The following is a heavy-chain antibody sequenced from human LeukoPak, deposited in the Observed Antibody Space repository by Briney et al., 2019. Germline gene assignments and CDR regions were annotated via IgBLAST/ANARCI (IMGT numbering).Heavy chain of an antibody. D-gene: IGHD3-10*01. CDR1: GFTFRSYP. Sequence: GGSLRLSCAASGFTFRSYPMTWVRQAPGKGLEWVSTIGSNAGDTHYADSVKGRLTISRDNSKNSLYLQMNSLRAEDTAVYYCAKYYSTSGSSGGRVFDYWGQGTLVAVSS. J-gene: IGHJ4*02. CDR2: IGSNAGDT. CDR3: AKYYSTSGSSGGRVFDY. V-gene: IGHV3-23*01.